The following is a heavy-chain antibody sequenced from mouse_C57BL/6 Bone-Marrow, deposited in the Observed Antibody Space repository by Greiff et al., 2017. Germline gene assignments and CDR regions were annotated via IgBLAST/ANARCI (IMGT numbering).Heavy chain of an antibody. Sequence: VQLVESGPGLVAPSQSLSITCTVSGFSLTSYGVDWVRQPPGKGLEWLGVIWGGGSTNYNSALMSILSISKDNSKSQVFLNMNSLQTDDTAMYYCAKHDYDYDGDWYFDVWGTGTTVTVSS. CDR3: AKHDYDYDGDWYFDV. V-gene: IGHV2-9*01. CDR1: GFSLTSYG. J-gene: IGHJ1*03. D-gene: IGHD2-4*01. CDR2: IWGGGST.